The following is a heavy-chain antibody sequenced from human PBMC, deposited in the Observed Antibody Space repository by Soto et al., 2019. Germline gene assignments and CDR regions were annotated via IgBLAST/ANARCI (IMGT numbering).Heavy chain of an antibody. J-gene: IGHJ5*02. CDR2: IYYSGST. CDR1: GASMSSGGYY. Sequence: SETLSLTCTVSGASMSSGGYYWTWIRQSPGKGLEWIGYIYYSGSTYYNPSLESRVAISLDASRSQFSLTLHSVTAADTAIYYCARDRHNNFFDPWGQGTLVTVSS. CDR3: ARDRHNNFFDP. D-gene: IGHD6-6*01. V-gene: IGHV4-31*03.